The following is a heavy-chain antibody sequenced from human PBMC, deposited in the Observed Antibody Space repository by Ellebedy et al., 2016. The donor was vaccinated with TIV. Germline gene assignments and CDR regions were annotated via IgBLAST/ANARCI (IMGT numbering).Heavy chain of an antibody. D-gene: IGHD1-26*01. CDR1: GFTFSYSW. J-gene: IGHJ5*02. V-gene: IGHV3-7*03. Sequence: GGSLRLXYVASGFTFSYSWMSWVRQAPGRGLEWVASIKADGSKMVYMDSVKGRFTISRDNAKNSLHLQMNSLRVEDTAIYYCARDFRCNTVATNDCFSYFDPWGLGVRVTVSS. CDR3: ARDFRCNTVATNDCFSYFDP. CDR2: IKADGSKM.